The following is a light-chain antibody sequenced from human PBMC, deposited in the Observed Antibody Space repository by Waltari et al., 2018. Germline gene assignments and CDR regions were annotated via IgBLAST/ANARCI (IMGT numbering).Light chain of an antibody. CDR1: QSISSY. Sequence: DIQMTQSPSSLSASVGDRVTITCRASQSISSYLNWYQQKPGKDPELLIYGTSSLQSGVPSRFSGSGSGTDFTLTISSLQSEDFATYYCQQGYSTPYTFGQGTKLEIK. CDR3: QQGYSTPYT. V-gene: IGKV1-39*01. CDR2: GTS. J-gene: IGKJ2*01.